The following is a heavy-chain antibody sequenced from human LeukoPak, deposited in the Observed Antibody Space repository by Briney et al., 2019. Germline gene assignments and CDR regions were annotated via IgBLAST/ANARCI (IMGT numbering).Heavy chain of an antibody. CDR1: GFTFSSYA. D-gene: IGHD3-10*01. Sequence: GRSLRLSCAASGFTFSSYAMHWVRQAPGKGLEWVANIHQHVSKENYVDSVKGRFTISRDNAKNSVFLQMNSLRAEDTAVYYCARGTVYYGSGSLYYGMDVWGQGTTVTVSS. CDR3: ARGTVYYGSGSLYYGMDV. CDR2: IHQHVSKE. J-gene: IGHJ6*02. V-gene: IGHV3-7*03.